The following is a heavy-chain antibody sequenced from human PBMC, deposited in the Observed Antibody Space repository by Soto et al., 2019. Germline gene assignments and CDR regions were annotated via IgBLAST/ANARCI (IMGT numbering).Heavy chain of an antibody. J-gene: IGHJ2*01. Sequence: PGGSLRLSCTASDFSFSRDWLHWVRQAPGKGLEWVSRISTDGSYTAYTDSVEGRFTISRDNSKNALYLQMNSLRAEDTAVYYCARDPLWGTAMVLWYFDLWGRGTLVTVSS. CDR2: ISTDGSYT. D-gene: IGHD5-18*01. CDR1: DFSFSRDW. CDR3: ARDPLWGTAMVLWYFDL. V-gene: IGHV3-74*03.